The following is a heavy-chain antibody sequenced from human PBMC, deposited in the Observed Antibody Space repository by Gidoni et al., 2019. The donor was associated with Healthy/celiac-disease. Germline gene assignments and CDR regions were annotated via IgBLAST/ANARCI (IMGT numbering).Heavy chain of an antibody. CDR3: ARLMTTVTTGDY. V-gene: IGHV3-21*01. CDR1: GFTFSSYS. Sequence: EVQLVESGGGLVKPGGSLRLSCAASGFTFSSYSMNWVRQAPGKGLEWVSSSSSSSSYIYYADSVKGRFTISRDNGKNALYLQMNSLRAEDTAVYYCARLMTTVTTGDYWGQGTLVTVSS. J-gene: IGHJ4*02. CDR2: SSSSSSYI. D-gene: IGHD4-17*01.